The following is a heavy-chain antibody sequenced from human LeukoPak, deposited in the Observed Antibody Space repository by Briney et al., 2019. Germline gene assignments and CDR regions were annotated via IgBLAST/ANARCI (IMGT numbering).Heavy chain of an antibody. CDR3: ASLRAAAAGFDY. CDR1: GGSISSYY. J-gene: IGHJ4*02. Sequence: SETLSLTCTVSGGSISSYYWSWIRQPPGKGLEWIGYIYYSGSTNYNPSLKSRVTISVDTSKNQFSLKLSPVTAADTAVYYCASLRAAAAGFDYWGQGTLVIVSS. CDR2: IYYSGST. V-gene: IGHV4-59*08. D-gene: IGHD6-13*01.